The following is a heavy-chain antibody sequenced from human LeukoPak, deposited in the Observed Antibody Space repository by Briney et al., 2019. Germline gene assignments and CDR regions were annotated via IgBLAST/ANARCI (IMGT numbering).Heavy chain of an antibody. D-gene: IGHD6-19*01. Sequence: GGSLRLSCIASAFTFSSYWMHWVRQAPGKGLVWVSLINSGGSSTSYADSVKGRFAISRDNAKNTLYLQMNSLRAEGTAVYYCARDRYSSAWYEDWGQGTLVTVSS. CDR1: AFTFSSYW. CDR3: ARDRYSSAWYED. V-gene: IGHV3-74*01. J-gene: IGHJ4*02. CDR2: INSGGSST.